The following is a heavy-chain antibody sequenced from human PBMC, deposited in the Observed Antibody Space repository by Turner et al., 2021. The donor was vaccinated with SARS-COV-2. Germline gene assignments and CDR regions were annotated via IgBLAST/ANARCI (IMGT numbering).Heavy chain of an antibody. CDR3: ARDLEGAMVTYYYGMDV. V-gene: IGHV3-33*01. CDR1: GITFSSYG. D-gene: IGHD5-18*01. CDR2: IWYDGSNK. J-gene: IGHJ6*02. Sequence: QVQLVESGGGVVQPGRSLRLSCAASGITFSSYGMHWVRQAPGKGLEWVAVIWYDGSNKYYADSVKGRFTISRDNSKNTLYLQMNSLRAEDTAVYYCARDLEGAMVTYYYGMDVWGQGTTVTVSS.